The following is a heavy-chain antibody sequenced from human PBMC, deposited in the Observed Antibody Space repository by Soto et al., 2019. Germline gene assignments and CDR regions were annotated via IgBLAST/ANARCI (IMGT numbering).Heavy chain of an antibody. CDR2: MSGSGDST. D-gene: IGHD1-26*01. CDR3: ARRGSGSYYDY. J-gene: IGHJ4*02. V-gene: IGHV3-23*01. Sequence: EVQLLESGGGLVQPGGSLRLSCAASGFTFSSYAMRWVRQAPVKGLEWLSAMSGSGDSTYYADSVKGRFTLSRDNSKNTLYLQMNSLRAEDTAVYYCARRGSGSYYDYWGQGTLVTVSS. CDR1: GFTFSSYA.